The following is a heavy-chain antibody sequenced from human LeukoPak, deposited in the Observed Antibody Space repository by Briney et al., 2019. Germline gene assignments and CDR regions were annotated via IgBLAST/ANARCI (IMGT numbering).Heavy chain of an antibody. D-gene: IGHD2/OR15-2a*01. V-gene: IGHV4-59*01. Sequence: SETLSLTCTVSGGSISSYYWSWIRQPPGKGLEWIGYIYYSGSTNYNPSLKSRVTISVDTSKNQFSLKLSSVTAADTAVYYCARVAESTGVDPWGRGTLVTVSS. CDR3: ARVAESTGVDP. J-gene: IGHJ5*02. CDR1: GGSISSYY. CDR2: IYYSGST.